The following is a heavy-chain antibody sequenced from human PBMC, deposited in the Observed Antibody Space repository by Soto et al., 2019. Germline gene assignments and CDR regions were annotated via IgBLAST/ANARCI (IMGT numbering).Heavy chain of an antibody. J-gene: IGHJ5*02. CDR2: IIPMYGPA. D-gene: IGHD3-10*01. CDR1: GGTFSSYA. Sequence: WASVKVSCKASGGTFSSYAIHWVRQAPGQGLELMGGIIPMYGPAKYAQRFQGRVTITADESTTTVYMELTSLTSQDTAVYYCARVTSMVRGVIDNWFDPWGHGTLVTVYS. V-gene: IGHV1-69*13. CDR3: ARVTSMVRGVIDNWFDP.